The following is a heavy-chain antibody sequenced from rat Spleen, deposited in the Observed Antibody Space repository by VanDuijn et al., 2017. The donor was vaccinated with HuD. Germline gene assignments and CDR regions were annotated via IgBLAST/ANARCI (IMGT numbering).Heavy chain of an antibody. J-gene: IGHJ2*01. CDR3: ARYRDSYGHVGIFDN. CDR2: IGYSGDT. V-gene: IGHV3-1*01. D-gene: IGHD1-12*01. Sequence: EVQLQESGPGLVKPSQSLSLTCYVTGYSISSNYWGWNRKFPGNKMEWIGYIGYSGDTGYHPSLKSRISITRDTSKNQFFLQLNSVTSEDTATYYCARYRDSYGHVGIFDNWGQGVMVTVSS. CDR1: GYSISSNY.